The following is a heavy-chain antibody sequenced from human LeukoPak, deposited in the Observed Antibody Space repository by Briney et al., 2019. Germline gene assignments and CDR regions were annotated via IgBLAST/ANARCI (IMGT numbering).Heavy chain of an antibody. Sequence: GGSLRLSCAASGFTFSSYWMSWVRQPPGKGLEWVANIKEDGRETYYVDSMKGRFTISRDNAKNSLYLQVNSLRVEDTAVYYCVVVARRAYWGQGTLVTVSS. CDR3: VVVARRAY. CDR1: GFTFSSYW. D-gene: IGHD6-6*01. CDR2: IKEDGRET. V-gene: IGHV3-7*01. J-gene: IGHJ4*02.